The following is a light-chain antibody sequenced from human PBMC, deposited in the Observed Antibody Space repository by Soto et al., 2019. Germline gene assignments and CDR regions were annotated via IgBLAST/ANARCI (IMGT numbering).Light chain of an antibody. Sequence: DIRMTQSPSTLSASVGDRVTITCRASQSINNWLAWYQQKPGKAPKLLIYRASSLENGVPSRFSGRGSEKEFIFTITSLQPDGFATYYCQQYSSDSTFGQGTKVEIK. CDR1: QSINNW. V-gene: IGKV1-5*03. CDR2: RAS. J-gene: IGKJ1*01. CDR3: QQYSSDST.